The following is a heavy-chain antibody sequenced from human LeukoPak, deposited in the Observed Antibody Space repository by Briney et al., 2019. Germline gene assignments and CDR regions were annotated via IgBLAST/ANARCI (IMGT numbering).Heavy chain of an antibody. V-gene: IGHV3-30*02. CDR2: IRYDGSNK. J-gene: IGHJ4*02. CDR1: GFTFSSYG. D-gene: IGHD6-19*01. CDR3: ARLESSGWYRFDC. Sequence: GGSLRLSCAASGFTFSSYGMHWVRQAPGKGLEWVAFIRYDGSNKYYADSVKGRFTISRDNSKNSLYLQMNSLRVEDTGLYYCARLESSGWYRFDCWGQGTLVTVSS.